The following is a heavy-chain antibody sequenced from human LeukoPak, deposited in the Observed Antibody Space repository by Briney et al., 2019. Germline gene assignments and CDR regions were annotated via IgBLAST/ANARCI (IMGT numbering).Heavy chain of an antibody. D-gene: IGHD3-22*01. CDR1: GFTFDDYA. CDR2: ISWNSGSI. Sequence: PGGSLRLSCAASGFTFDDYAMHWVRQAPGKGLEWVSGISWNSGSIGYADSVKGRFTISRDNAKNSLYLQMNSLRAEDTALYYCAKDRYYYDSSGYQFDYWGQGTLVTVSS. J-gene: IGHJ4*02. CDR3: AKDRYYYDSSGYQFDY. V-gene: IGHV3-9*01.